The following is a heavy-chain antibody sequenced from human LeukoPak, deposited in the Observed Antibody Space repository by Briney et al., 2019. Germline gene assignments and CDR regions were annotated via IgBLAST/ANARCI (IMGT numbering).Heavy chain of an antibody. Sequence: SETLSLTCTVSGGSISSSSYYWGWIRQPPGKGLEWIGSIYYSGSTYYNPSLKSRVTISVDTSKNQFSLKLSSVTAADTAGYYCARRGGGYCSSTSCPAHAFDIWGQGTMVTVSS. V-gene: IGHV4-39*07. D-gene: IGHD2-2*01. CDR2: IYYSGST. CDR3: ARRGGGYCSSTSCPAHAFDI. CDR1: GGSISSSSYY. J-gene: IGHJ3*02.